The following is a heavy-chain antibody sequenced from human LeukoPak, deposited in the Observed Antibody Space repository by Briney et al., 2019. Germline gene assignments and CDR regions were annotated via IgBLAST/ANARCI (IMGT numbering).Heavy chain of an antibody. V-gene: IGHV3-21*01. D-gene: IGHD1-1*01. CDR2: ITTSSSYI. CDR3: ARDGTTGMDV. CDR1: GFTFSSYS. J-gene: IGHJ6*03. Sequence: PGGSLRLSCAASGFTFSSYSMNWVRQTPGRGLEWVSSITTSSSYIYYADSVKGRFTISRDNAKNSLYLQMNSLRAEDTAVYYCARDGTTGMDVWGKGTTVTVSS.